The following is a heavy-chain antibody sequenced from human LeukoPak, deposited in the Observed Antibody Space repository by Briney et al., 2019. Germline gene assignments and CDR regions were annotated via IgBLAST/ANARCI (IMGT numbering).Heavy chain of an antibody. CDR3: ARGFSHCYGSGKPFDY. D-gene: IGHD3-10*01. V-gene: IGHV4-34*01. CDR1: GGSFSGYY. J-gene: IGHJ4*02. CDR2: INHSGGT. Sequence: SETLSLTCAVYGGSFSGYYWSWIRQPPGKGLEWIGEINHSGGTNYNPSLKSRVTISLDTSNNQFSLRLTSVTAADTAVYYCARGFSHCYGSGKPFDYWGQGTLVTVSS.